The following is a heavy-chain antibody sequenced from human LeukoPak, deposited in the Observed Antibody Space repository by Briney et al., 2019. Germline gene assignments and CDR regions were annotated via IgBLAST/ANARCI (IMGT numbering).Heavy chain of an antibody. CDR3: ARNYYYDSSGKRRQVRATHYGMDV. CDR2: ISSSSSYI. V-gene: IGHV3-21*01. J-gene: IGHJ6*02. Sequence: GGSLRLSCAASGFTFSSYSMNWVRQAPGKGLEWVSSISSSSSYIYYADSVKGRFTISRDNAKNSLYLQMNSLRAEDTAVYYCARNYYYDSSGKRRQVRATHYGMDVWGQGTTVTVSS. CDR1: GFTFSSYS. D-gene: IGHD3-22*01.